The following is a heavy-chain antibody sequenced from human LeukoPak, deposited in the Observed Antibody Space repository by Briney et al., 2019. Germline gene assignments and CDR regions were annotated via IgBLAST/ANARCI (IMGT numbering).Heavy chain of an antibody. V-gene: IGHV1-8*01. CDR1: GYTFTRYD. CDR3: AREAGDYYYYYYMDV. J-gene: IGHJ6*03. D-gene: IGHD2-21*02. Sequence: ASVKVSCKVSGYTFTRYDINWVRQATGQGLEWMGWMNPNSGNTGYAQKFQGRVTMTRNTSISTAYMELSSLRSEDTAVYYCAREAGDYYYYYYMDVWGKGTTVTVSS. CDR2: MNPNSGNT.